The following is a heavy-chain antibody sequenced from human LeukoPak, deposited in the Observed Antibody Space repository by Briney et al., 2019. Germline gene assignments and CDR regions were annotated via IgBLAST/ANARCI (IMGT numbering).Heavy chain of an antibody. CDR3: ASGNYFDY. V-gene: IGHV3-7*01. J-gene: IGHJ4*02. CDR1: GFTFSTYW. Sequence: GGSLRLSCAASGFTFSTYWMSWVRQAPGKGLEWVANIKQDGTEKHYVDSVKGRFTISRDNAKKSLYLQMNSLRAEDTAVYFCASGNYFDYWGQGTLVAVS. D-gene: IGHD2-15*01. CDR2: IKQDGTEK.